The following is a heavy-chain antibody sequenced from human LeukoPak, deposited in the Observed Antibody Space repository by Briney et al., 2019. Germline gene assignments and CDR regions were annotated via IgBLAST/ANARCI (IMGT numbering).Heavy chain of an antibody. CDR1: GYTFTSYD. CDR3: ARSAGYDFWSGSPYNWFDP. D-gene: IGHD3-3*01. Sequence: GASVKVSCKASGYTFTSYDINWMRQATGQGLGWMGWMNPNSGNTGYAQKFQGRVTMTRNTSISTAYMELSSLRSEDTAVYYCARSAGYDFWSGSPYNWFDPWGQGTLVTVSS. V-gene: IGHV1-8*01. J-gene: IGHJ5*02. CDR2: MNPNSGNT.